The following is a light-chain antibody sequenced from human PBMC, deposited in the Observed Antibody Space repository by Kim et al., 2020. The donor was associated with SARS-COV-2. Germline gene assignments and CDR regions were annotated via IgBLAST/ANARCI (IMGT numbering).Light chain of an antibody. CDR3: AAWDDSLNGVV. V-gene: IGLV1-44*01. Sequence: GQKVVISCSGSSSNIGSNTVNGYQQLPGTAPKLLIYSNNQRPAGVPDRFSGSKSGTSASLAISGLQSEDEADYYCAAWDDSLNGVVFGGGTQLTVL. CDR2: SNN. CDR1: SSNIGSNT. J-gene: IGLJ2*01.